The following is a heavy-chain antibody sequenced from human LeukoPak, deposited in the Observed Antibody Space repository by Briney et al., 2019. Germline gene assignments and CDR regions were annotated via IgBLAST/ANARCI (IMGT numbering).Heavy chain of an antibody. Sequence: SETLSLTCTVSGGSITNYYWTWIRQPPGKGLEWIGYIHYSGSTNYNPSLKSRVTISVDTSKNQFSLKLSSVTAADTAVYYCARGHPDYYYGMDVWGQGTTVTVSS. CDR3: ARGHPDYYYGMDV. CDR1: GGSITNYY. CDR2: IHYSGST. V-gene: IGHV4-59*01. J-gene: IGHJ6*02.